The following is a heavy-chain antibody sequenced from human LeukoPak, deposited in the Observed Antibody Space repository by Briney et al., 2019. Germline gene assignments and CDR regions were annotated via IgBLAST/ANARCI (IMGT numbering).Heavy chain of an antibody. D-gene: IGHD6-19*01. CDR1: GGSIRDFY. CDR3: ARLGDEIAVSGLKYYHYSHTDV. V-gene: IGHV4-59*01. J-gene: IGHJ6*03. Sequence: SETLSLTCTVSGGSIRDFYWTWIRRPPGKGLEWIGYIYYSGTTKYSPSLRGRVSMSVDTSRSQFSLNLTSATPADTAVYYCARLGDEIAVSGLKYYHYSHTDVWGSGTTVAVSS. CDR2: IYYSGTT.